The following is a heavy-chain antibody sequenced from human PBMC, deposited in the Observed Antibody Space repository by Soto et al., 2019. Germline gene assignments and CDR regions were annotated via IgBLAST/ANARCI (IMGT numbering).Heavy chain of an antibody. CDR1: GGSMSEYF. CDR2: IYYLGST. D-gene: IGHD3-10*01. CDR3: ARGGYDGSGSPYPAY. J-gene: IGHJ4*02. V-gene: IGHV4-59*01. Sequence: SETLSLTCSVSGGSMSEYFWSWIRQSPGKGLEWIGYIYYLGSTDYNPSLKSRVTISVDTSKRQFSLRLTSVTAADTAVYYCARGGYDGSGSPYPAYWGPGTQVTVSS.